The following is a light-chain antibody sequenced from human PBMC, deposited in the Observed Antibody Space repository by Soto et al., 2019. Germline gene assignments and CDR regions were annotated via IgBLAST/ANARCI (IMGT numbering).Light chain of an antibody. CDR3: QQYESSPTT. CDR1: QSVSSTY. J-gene: IGKJ4*01. V-gene: IGKV3-20*01. Sequence: EIVLTQSPGTLSLSPGERATLSCRASQSVSSTYLAWYQQKPGQAPRLLIYAASRRATGIPDRFSGSVSGTDFTLTISRLEPEDFAVYYCQQYESSPTTFGGGTKVEIK. CDR2: AAS.